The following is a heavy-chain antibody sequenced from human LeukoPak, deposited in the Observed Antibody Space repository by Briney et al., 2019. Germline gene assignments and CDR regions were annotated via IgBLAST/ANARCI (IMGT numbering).Heavy chain of an antibody. Sequence: LSLTCTVSGGSISSSSYYMSWIRQAPGKGLEWVSYISSSGSTIYYADSVKGRFTISRDNAKNSLYLQMNSLRAEDTAVYYCARGPRLPQYFQYWGQGTLVTVSS. CDR3: ARGPRLPQYFQY. J-gene: IGHJ1*01. D-gene: IGHD3-16*01. V-gene: IGHV3-11*04. CDR1: GGSISSSSYY. CDR2: ISSSGSTI.